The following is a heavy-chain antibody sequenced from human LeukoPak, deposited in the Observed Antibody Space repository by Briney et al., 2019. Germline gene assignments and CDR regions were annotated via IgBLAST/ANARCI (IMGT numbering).Heavy chain of an antibody. CDR3: ARVGGYSSSWSYYHYYYGMDV. CDR2: INSSVSTI. D-gene: IGHD6-13*01. V-gene: IGHV3-48*03. CDR1: VFTLSRYE. J-gene: IGHJ6*02. Sequence: GGALRLSCAASVFTLSRYEMKWVRQAPRKGLEWVSYINSSVSTIYYEDCGKGRLTIARDKAKNSLYLKMNSLRAEDTDVYYCARVGGYSSSWSYYHYYYGMDVWGQGTTVTVSS.